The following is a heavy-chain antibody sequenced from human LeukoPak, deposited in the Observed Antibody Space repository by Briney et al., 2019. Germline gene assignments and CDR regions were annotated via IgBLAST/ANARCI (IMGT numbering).Heavy chain of an antibody. V-gene: IGHV3-30*14. Sequence: GGSLRLFCAASGFTFSSYAMHWVRQAPGRGLEWVAVVSYEGTIKYYADSAKGRFTISRDNSGNIISLQMNNLTTDDTATYYCAREKFDSWGQGALVTVSP. CDR2: VSYEGTIK. CDR3: AREKFDS. J-gene: IGHJ5*01. CDR1: GFTFSSYA.